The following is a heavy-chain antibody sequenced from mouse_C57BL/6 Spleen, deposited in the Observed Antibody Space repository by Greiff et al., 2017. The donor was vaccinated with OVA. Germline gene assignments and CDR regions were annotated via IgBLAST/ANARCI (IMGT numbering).Heavy chain of an antibody. Sequence: EVKLVESEGGLVQPGSSMKLSCTASGFTFSDYYMAWVRQVPEKGLEWVANINYDGSSTYYLDSLKSRFIISRDNAKNILYLQMSSLKSEDTATYYCARDRGPVPGLFDYWGQGTTLTVSS. CDR3: ARDRGPVPGLFDY. CDR1: GFTFSDYY. V-gene: IGHV5-16*01. J-gene: IGHJ2*01. CDR2: INYDGSST. D-gene: IGHD3-1*01.